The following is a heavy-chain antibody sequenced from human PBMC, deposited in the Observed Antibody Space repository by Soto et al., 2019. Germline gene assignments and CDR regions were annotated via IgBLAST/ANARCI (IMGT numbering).Heavy chain of an antibody. J-gene: IGHJ4*01. D-gene: IGHD4-17*01. CDR3: ARGGYCGDYYYLDY. V-gene: IGHV4-59*01. CDR1: GGSISSYY. Sequence: QVQLQESGPGLVKPSETLSLTCTVSGGSISSYYWSWIRQPPGKGLEWIGYIYYSGSTNYNPSLKSRVTISVDTSKNQFSLKLSSVTAADTAVYYCARGGYCGDYYYLDYWGHGTLVTVSS. CDR2: IYYSGST.